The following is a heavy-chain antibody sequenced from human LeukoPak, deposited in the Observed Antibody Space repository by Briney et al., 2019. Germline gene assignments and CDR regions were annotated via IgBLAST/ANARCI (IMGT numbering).Heavy chain of an antibody. CDR3: ARDSYDSSGYYFQH. CDR2: IYYSGST. D-gene: IGHD3-22*01. J-gene: IGHJ1*01. CDR1: GDSISSYY. Sequence: SETLSLTCAVSGDSISSYYWTWIRQPPGKGLEWIGYIYYSGSTNYNPSLKSRVTISVDTSKNQYSLKLSSVTAADTAVYYCARDSYDSSGYYFQHWGQGTLVTVSS. V-gene: IGHV4-59*01.